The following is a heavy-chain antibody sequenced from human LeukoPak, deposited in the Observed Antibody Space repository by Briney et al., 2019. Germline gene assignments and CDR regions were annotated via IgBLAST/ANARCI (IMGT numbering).Heavy chain of an antibody. V-gene: IGHV4-59*08. J-gene: IGHJ4*02. Sequence: SETLSLTCTVSGGSISSYYWSWIRQPPGKGLGWIGYIYYSGSTNYNPSLKSRVTISVDTSKNQFSLKLSSVTAADTAVYYCARGKGDIQLWLPPTHFDYWGQGTLVTVSS. CDR3: ARGKGDIQLWLPPTHFDY. CDR1: GGSISSYY. D-gene: IGHD5-18*01. CDR2: IYYSGST.